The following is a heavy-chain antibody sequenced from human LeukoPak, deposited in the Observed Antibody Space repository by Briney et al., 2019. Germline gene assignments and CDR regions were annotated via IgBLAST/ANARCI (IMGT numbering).Heavy chain of an antibody. CDR2: MNPNSGNT. V-gene: IGHV1-8*01. D-gene: IGHD3-22*01. Sequence: ASVKVSCKASGYTFTSYDINWVRQATGQGLEWMGWMNPNSGNTGYAQKFQGRVTMTRNTSISTAYMELSSLRSEDTAVYYCAREPRGVVESDYWGQGTLVTVSS. J-gene: IGHJ4*02. CDR3: AREPRGVVESDY. CDR1: GYTFTSYD.